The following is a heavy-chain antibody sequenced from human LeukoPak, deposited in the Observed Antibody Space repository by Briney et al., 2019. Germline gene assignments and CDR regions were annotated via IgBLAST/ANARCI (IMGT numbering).Heavy chain of an antibody. J-gene: IGHJ5*02. CDR2: ISAYNGNT. V-gene: IGHV1-18*01. Sequence: GASVKVSCKASGYTFTSYGISWVRQAPGQGLEWMGWISAYNGNTNYAQKLQGRVTMTTDTSTSTAYMELRSLRSDDTAAYYCVRARDVLLWFGATPGWFDPWGQGTLVTVSS. D-gene: IGHD3-10*01. CDR1: GYTFTSYG. CDR3: VRARDVLLWFGATPGWFDP.